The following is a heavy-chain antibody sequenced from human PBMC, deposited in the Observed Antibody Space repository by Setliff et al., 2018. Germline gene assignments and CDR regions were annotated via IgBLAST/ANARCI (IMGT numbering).Heavy chain of an antibody. D-gene: IGHD2-21*01. Sequence: PSETLSLTCAVYGGSFSDYWWSWIRQLPGKGLEWIGEILHSGSTNYNPSLKSRVTISVDTSKNQFSLKLSSVTAADTAVYYCARVRRVVIAYYYYMDVWGKGTTGTVSS. V-gene: IGHV4-34*12. CDR1: GGSFSDYW. J-gene: IGHJ6*03. CDR2: ILHSGST. CDR3: ARVRRVVIAYYYYMDV.